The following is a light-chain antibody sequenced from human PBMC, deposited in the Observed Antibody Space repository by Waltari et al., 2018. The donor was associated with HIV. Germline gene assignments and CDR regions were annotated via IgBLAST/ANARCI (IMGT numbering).Light chain of an antibody. CDR3: CAYVGSSSLT. V-gene: IGLV2-23*02. Sequence: QSALTQPASVSGFPGQSITISCTRTSGYVGYYNYVSWYQQHPGKAPKLIISDVNKRPSGISDRFSRSKSGNTASLTIAELQAEDGADYYCCAYVGSSSLTFGGGT. J-gene: IGLJ2*01. CDR1: SGYVGYYNY. CDR2: DVN.